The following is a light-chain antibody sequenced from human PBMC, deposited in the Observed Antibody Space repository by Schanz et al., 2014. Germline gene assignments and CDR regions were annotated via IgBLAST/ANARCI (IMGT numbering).Light chain of an antibody. CDR3: SSYAGNNKLL. CDR2: EVN. J-gene: IGLJ2*01. V-gene: IGLV2-8*01. Sequence: QSALTQPPSASGSPGQSVTISCTGTSSDVGGYNYVSWYQQHPGKAPKLMIYEVNKRPSGVPDRFTGSKSGNTASLTVSGLQAEDEGDYYCSSYAGNNKLLFDGGTKLTVL. CDR1: SSDVGGYNY.